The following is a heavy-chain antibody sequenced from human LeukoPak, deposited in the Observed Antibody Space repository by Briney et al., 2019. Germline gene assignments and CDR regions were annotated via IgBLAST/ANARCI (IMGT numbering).Heavy chain of an antibody. Sequence: GGSLRLSCAASGFTFSSYAMHWVRQAPGKGLEYVSAISSNGGSTYYANSVKGRFTISRDNSKNTLYLQMGSLRAEDMAVYYCARDRFSAGIAAAGTTLYYWGQGTLVTVSS. CDR1: GFTFSSYA. D-gene: IGHD6-13*01. CDR2: ISSNGGST. CDR3: ARDRFSAGIAAAGTTLYY. V-gene: IGHV3-64*01. J-gene: IGHJ4*02.